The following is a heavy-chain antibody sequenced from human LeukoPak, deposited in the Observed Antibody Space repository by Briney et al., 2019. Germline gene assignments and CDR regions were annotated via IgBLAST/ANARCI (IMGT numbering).Heavy chain of an antibody. D-gene: IGHD3-9*01. CDR1: GLTFSIYA. CDR2: LSGNGDSP. V-gene: IGHV3-23*01. CDR3: AKDPFEPTNYYFDS. Sequence: QPGRSLRLSCAAAGLTFSIYAMSWVRRVPGRGLGWVSSLSGNGDSPYYVDSVKGRFHISRDNSKHTLYLQMNSLTVEDTAVYYCAKDPFEPTNYYFDSWGQGTLVTVSS. J-gene: IGHJ4*02.